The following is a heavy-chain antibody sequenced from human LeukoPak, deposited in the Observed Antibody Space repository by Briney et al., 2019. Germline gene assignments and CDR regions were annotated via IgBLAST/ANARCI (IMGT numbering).Heavy chain of an antibody. Sequence: SETLSLTCTVSGGSISSYYWSWIRQPPGKGLEWIGYIYYSGSTNYNPSLKSRVTISVDTSKNQFSLKLSSVTAADTAVYYCARASGLLDFWDIWGQGTMVTVSS. CDR1: GGSISSYY. V-gene: IGHV4-59*12. J-gene: IGHJ3*02. CDR3: ARASGLLDFWDI. D-gene: IGHD3-3*01. CDR2: IYYSGST.